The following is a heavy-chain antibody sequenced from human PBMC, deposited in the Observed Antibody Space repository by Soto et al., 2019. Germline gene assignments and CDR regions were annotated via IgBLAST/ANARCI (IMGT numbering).Heavy chain of an antibody. CDR2: ISGYNGDT. CDR3: AKNGQPPYYYNGLDV. J-gene: IGHJ6*02. CDR1: GYTFTRYG. Sequence: GHLVQSGAEVKKPGASVKVSCKASGYTFTRYGISWVRQAPGQGLEWMGWISGYNGDTNYAQNLQDRVTMTIDTSTNTAYMELRSLTSDDTAVYYCAKNGQPPYYYNGLDVWGQGTTVTVSS. D-gene: IGHD2-8*01. V-gene: IGHV1-18*01.